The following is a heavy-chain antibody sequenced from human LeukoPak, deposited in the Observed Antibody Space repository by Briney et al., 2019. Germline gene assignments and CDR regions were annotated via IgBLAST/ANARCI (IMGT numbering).Heavy chain of an antibody. Sequence: ASVKVSCKASGYTFTGYYMHWVRQAPGQGLEWMGWINPNSGGTNYAQKFQGRVTMTRDTSTSTAYMELSRLRSDDTAVYYCAGTLDYGDPTSPIDYWGQGTLVTVSS. V-gene: IGHV1-2*02. CDR1: GYTFTGYY. J-gene: IGHJ4*02. CDR3: AGTLDYGDPTSPIDY. D-gene: IGHD4-17*01. CDR2: INPNSGGT.